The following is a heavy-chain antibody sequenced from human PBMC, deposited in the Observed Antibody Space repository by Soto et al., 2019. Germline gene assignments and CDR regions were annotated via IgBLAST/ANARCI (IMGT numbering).Heavy chain of an antibody. CDR3: ARFGLVTFDC. V-gene: IGHV3-21*01. Sequence: EMQLVESGGGLVKPGGSLRLSCAASRFIFNTYSMDWVRQAPGKGLEWVASISPSGSYMYYGDSLKGRFTVSRDNAKNSLYLQMDSLSADDTAIYYCARFGLVTFDCWGQGTLVTVSS. CDR1: RFIFNTYS. CDR2: ISPSGSYM. J-gene: IGHJ4*02. D-gene: IGHD3-3*01.